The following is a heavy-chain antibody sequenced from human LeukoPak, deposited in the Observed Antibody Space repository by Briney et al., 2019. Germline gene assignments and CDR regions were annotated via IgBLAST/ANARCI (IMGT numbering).Heavy chain of an antibody. J-gene: IGHJ6*02. CDR3: ARGSNTRGYSGYLDRWTNGMGV. CDR1: GGSFSGYY. V-gene: IGHV4-34*01. Sequence: SETLSLTCAVYGGSFSGYYWSWIRQPPGKGLEWIGEINHSGSTNYNPSLKSRVTISVDTSKNQFSLKLSSVTAADTAVYYCARGSNTRGYSGYLDRWTNGMGVWGQGTTVTVSS. D-gene: IGHD5-12*01. CDR2: INHSGST.